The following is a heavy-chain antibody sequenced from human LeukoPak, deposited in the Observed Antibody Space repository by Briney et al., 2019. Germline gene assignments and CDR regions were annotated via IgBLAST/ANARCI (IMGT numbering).Heavy chain of an antibody. CDR3: AKRGAYSPPY. CDR2: ISGSGGST. D-gene: IGHD5-18*01. CDR1: GFTFNTYF. J-gene: IGHJ4*02. Sequence: GGSLRLSCATSGFTFNTYFMNWVRQAPGKGLEWVSAISGSGGSTYYADSVKGRFTISRDNSKNTLYLQMNSLRAEDTAVYYCAKRGAYSPPYWGQGTLVTVSS. V-gene: IGHV3-23*01.